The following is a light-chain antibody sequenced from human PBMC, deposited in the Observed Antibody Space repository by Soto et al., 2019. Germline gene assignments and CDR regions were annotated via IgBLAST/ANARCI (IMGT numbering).Light chain of an antibody. V-gene: IGLV2-14*01. CDR2: EVN. Sequence: QSVLTQPASVSGSPGQSITIPCTGTSSDVGGYDYVSWYQQHPGKAPKVMIYEVNNRPSGVSKRFSGSKSGNTASLTISGLQAEDEADYYCSSYTSSITLVVFGGGTTLTVL. J-gene: IGLJ2*01. CDR3: SSYTSSITLVV. CDR1: SSDVGGYDY.